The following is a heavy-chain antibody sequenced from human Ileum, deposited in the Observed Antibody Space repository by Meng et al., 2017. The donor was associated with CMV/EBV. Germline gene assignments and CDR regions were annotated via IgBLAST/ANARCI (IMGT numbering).Heavy chain of an antibody. CDR2: INDGGST. Sequence: LSPPLAVYGGSFSHYYGNWIRQSPGKGLEWMGEINDGGSTNYNPSLKSRVTMSLDTSKNQFSLKLSSVTAADTAVYYCARGIQTFVYWGQGTLVTVSS. D-gene: IGHD2-21*01. V-gene: IGHV4-34*01. CDR1: GGSFSHYY. CDR3: ARGIQTFVY. J-gene: IGHJ4*02.